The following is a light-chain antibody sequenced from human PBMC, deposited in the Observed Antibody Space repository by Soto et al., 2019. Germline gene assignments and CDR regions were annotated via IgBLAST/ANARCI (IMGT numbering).Light chain of an antibody. CDR2: EVR. J-gene: IGLJ3*02. CDR3: TAYTARRILL. V-gene: IGLV2-14*01. CDR1: MRDVGAYNL. Sequence: QSALTQPASVSGSAGQSITIFCSGTMRDVGAYNLVSWYQQHPGTAPELIIYEVRNRPSGISSRFSGSRSGNTASLILSGLLAEACGDYYCTAYTARRILLFGGGTKLTVL.